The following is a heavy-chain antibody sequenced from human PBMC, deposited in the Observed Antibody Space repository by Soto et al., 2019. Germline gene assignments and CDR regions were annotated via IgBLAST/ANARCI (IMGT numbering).Heavy chain of an antibody. D-gene: IGHD3-16*01. CDR2: INAGNGNT. J-gene: IGHJ3*02. CDR3: GGGPSYAFDI. Sequence: QVQLVQSGAEVKKPGASVKVSCKASGYTFTSYAMHWVRQAPGQRLEWMGWINAGNGNTKYSQKFQGRVTITRDTSASTDYMEPSSLRSEDTAVYYCGGGPSYAFDIWGQGTMVTVSS. CDR1: GYTFTSYA. V-gene: IGHV1-3*01.